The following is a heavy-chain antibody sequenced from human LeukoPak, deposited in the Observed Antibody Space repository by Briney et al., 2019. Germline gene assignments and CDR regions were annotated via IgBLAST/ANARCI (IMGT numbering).Heavy chain of an antibody. J-gene: IGHJ3*02. CDR1: GGSFSGYY. D-gene: IGHD3-16*01. CDR2: INHSGST. V-gene: IGHV4-34*01. CDR3: ARTRGILGAFDI. Sequence: SETLSLTCAVYGGSFSGYYWSWIRQPPGKGLEWIGEINHSGSTNYNPSLKSRVTISVDTSKNQFSLKLSSVTAADTAVYYCARTRGILGAFDIWGQGTMVTVSS.